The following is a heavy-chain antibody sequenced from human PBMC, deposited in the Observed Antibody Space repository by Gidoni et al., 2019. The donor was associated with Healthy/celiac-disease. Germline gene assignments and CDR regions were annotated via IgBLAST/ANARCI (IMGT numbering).Heavy chain of an antibody. Sequence: VQLVESGGGLGKPGGALRLSCAAPGSTFSSYSMNWVRQAPGKGPRWVSSISSSSIYIYYADSVKGRFTISRDNAKNSLYLQMNSLRAEDTAVYYCARDRGYANYFDYWGQGTLVTVSS. CDR2: ISSSSIYI. V-gene: IGHV3-21*01. CDR3: ARDRGYANYFDY. CDR1: GSTFSSYS. D-gene: IGHD5-12*01. J-gene: IGHJ4*02.